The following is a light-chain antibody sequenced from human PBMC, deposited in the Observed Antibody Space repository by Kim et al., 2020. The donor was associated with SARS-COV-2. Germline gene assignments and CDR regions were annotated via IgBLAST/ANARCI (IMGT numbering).Light chain of an antibody. Sequence: SPGERAPLSCRASQSLSNNYLAWYQQKPGQAPRLLIYGASSRATGIPYRFSGSGSGTDFTLTISRLEPEDFAVYYCQQYVSSPRTFGQGTKVDIK. CDR1: QSLSNNY. CDR3: QQYVSSPRT. V-gene: IGKV3-20*01. CDR2: GAS. J-gene: IGKJ1*01.